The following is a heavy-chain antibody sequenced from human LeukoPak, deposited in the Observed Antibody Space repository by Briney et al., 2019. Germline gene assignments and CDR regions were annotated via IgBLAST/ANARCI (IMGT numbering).Heavy chain of an antibody. CDR1: GFTFTSYD. V-gene: IGHV1-8*01. J-gene: IGHJ5*02. CDR2: MNPNNGNT. CDR3: VRDGEGVAISVNYWFDP. D-gene: IGHD3-10*01. Sequence: ASVKVSCKASGFTFTSYDINWVRQASGQGLEWMGWMNPNNGNTGYAQKFQGRVTMTRDTSISTAYMELRGLRSEDTAVYYCVRDGEGVAISVNYWFDPWGQGTLVTVSS.